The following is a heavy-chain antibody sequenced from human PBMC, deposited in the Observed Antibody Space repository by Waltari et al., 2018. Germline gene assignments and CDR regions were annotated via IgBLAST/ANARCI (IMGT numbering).Heavy chain of an antibody. Sequence: QVQLVQSGAEVKKPGSSVKVSCKASGGTFSSYAISWVRQAPGQGLEWMGGIIPILGIANYAQKFQGRVTLTADKSTSTAYMELSSLRSEDTAVYYCASLPSYYYDSSGPRYWFDPWGQGTLVTVSS. V-gene: IGHV1-69*10. D-gene: IGHD3-22*01. CDR1: GGTFSSYA. CDR2: IIPILGIA. CDR3: ASLPSYYYDSSGPRYWFDP. J-gene: IGHJ5*02.